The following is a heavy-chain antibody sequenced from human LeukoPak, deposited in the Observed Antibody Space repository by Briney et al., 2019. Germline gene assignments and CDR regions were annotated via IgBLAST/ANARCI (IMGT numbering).Heavy chain of an antibody. CDR3: SRVGSSSLRDWFDP. D-gene: IGHD2-2*01. J-gene: IGHJ5*02. CDR1: GFTFSTYR. CDR2: ISYDGSNK. V-gene: IGHV3-30*03. Sequence: PGGSLRLSCAASGFTFSTYRMSWVRQAPGKGLEWVAVISYDGSNKYYVDSVKGRFTISRDNSKNALYLQMNSLRAEDTAVYYCSRVGSSSLRDWFDPWGQGTLVTVSS.